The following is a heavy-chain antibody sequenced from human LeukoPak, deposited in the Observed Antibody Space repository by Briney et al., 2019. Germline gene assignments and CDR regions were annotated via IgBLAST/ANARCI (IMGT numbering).Heavy chain of an antibody. CDR3: ARDRMGGNWASFDY. J-gene: IGHJ4*02. Sequence: GGSLRLSCAASGFTFSSYSMNWARQAPGKGLEWVSSISSSSSYIYYADSVKGRFTISRDNAKNSLYLQMNSLRAEDTAVYYCARDRMGGNWASFDYWGQGTLVTVSS. CDR2: ISSSSSYI. CDR1: GFTFSSYS. V-gene: IGHV3-21*01. D-gene: IGHD7-27*01.